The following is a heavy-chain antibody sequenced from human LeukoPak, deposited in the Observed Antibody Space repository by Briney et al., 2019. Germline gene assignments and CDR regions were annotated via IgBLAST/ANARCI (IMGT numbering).Heavy chain of an antibody. CDR3: VKHVGSRWSNNRFDP. D-gene: IGHD6-13*01. V-gene: IGHV3-23*01. CDR2: VSRFGGTT. J-gene: IGHJ5*02. CDR1: GFTFSSYA. Sequence: PGGSLRLSCAASGFTFSSYAMSWVRQAPGKGLEWVSAVSRFGGTTYHADSAKGRFTISRDNSNNTVYLQMNSLRVGDTALYYCVKHVGSRWSNNRFDPWGQGTLVTVS.